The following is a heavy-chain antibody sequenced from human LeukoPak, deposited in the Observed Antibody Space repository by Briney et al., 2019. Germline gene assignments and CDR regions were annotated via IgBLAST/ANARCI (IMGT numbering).Heavy chain of an antibody. Sequence: ASVKVSCKASGYTFTGYYMHWVRQAPGQGLEWMGWINPNSGGTNYAQKFQGRVTMTRDTSISTAYMELSRLRSDDTAVYYCARASVTVEYYYYYYMDVWGKGTTVTVSS. CDR3: ARASVTVEYYYYYYMDV. J-gene: IGHJ6*03. CDR1: GYTFTGYY. D-gene: IGHD4-17*01. CDR2: INPNSGGT. V-gene: IGHV1-2*02.